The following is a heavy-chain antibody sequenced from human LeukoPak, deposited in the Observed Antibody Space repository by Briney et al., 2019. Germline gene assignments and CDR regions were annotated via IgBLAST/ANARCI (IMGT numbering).Heavy chain of an antibody. D-gene: IGHD6-19*01. CDR1: GFTFSSYD. J-gene: IGHJ1*01. V-gene: IGHV3-30*02. CDR3: AEDSIAVAGTIQH. CDR2: IRYDGSNK. Sequence: GGSLRLSCAASGFTFSSYDMHWVRQAPGKGLEWVAFIRYDGSNKYYADSVKGRFTISRDNSKNTLYLQMNSLRAEDTAVYYCAEDSIAVAGTIQHWGQGTLVTVSS.